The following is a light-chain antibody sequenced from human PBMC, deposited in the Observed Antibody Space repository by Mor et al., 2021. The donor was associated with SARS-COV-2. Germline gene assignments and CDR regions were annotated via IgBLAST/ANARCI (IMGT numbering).Light chain of an antibody. CDR3: QQRSNWRFI. J-gene: IGKJ3*01. Sequence: KPGQAPRLLMSDASKRATGIPARFSGSGSGTDFTITSLEPEDFAVYYCQQRSNWRFIFGPGTRVDIK. V-gene: IGKV3-11*01. CDR2: DAS.